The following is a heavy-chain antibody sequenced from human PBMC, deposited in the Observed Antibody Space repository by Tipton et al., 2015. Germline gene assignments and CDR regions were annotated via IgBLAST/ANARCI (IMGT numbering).Heavy chain of an antibody. Sequence: SLRLSCAASGVTFSTYAVSWVRQGPGRGLEWVSVIRPSGAGTHYADSVMGRFSISRDNSKNRLYLQMNSLRAEDTAVYYCAKLDGDYLSGYYYGMDVWGQGTTVTVSS. V-gene: IGHV3-23*01. D-gene: IGHD4-17*01. CDR3: AKLDGDYLSGYYYGMDV. CDR1: GVTFSTYA. J-gene: IGHJ6*02. CDR2: IRPSGAGT.